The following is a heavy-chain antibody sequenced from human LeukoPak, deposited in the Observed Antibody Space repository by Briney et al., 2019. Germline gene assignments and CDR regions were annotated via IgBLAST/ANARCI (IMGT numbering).Heavy chain of an antibody. J-gene: IGHJ4*02. V-gene: IGHV3-23*01. CDR3: AKGIEEEFDY. CDR2: IGGSGGST. D-gene: IGHD2/OR15-2a*01. Sequence: PGGSLRLSCAASGFTFSSYAMSWARQAPGKGLEWVSAIGGSGGSTYYADSVKGRFTISRDNSKNTLYLQMNSLRAEDTAVYYCAKGIEEEFDYWGQGTLVTVSS. CDR1: GFTFSSYA.